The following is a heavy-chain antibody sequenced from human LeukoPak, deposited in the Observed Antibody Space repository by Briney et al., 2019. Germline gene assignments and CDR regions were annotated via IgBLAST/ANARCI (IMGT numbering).Heavy chain of an antibody. D-gene: IGHD2-21*02. CDR2: IYYSGST. CDR3: AREREGGDPTSDY. V-gene: IGHV4-59*01. Sequence: SETPSLTCTVSGGSISSYYWSWIRQPPGKGLEWIGYIYYSGSTNYNPSLKSRVTIPVDTSKNQFSLKLSSVTAADTAVYYCAREREGGDPTSDYWGQGTLVTVSS. J-gene: IGHJ4*02. CDR1: GGSISSYY.